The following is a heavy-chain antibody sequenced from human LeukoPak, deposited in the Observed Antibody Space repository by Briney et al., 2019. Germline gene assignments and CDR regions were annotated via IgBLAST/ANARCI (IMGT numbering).Heavy chain of an antibody. Sequence: GESLKISCKGSGYSFTSHWIGWVRQMPGKGLEWMGLIYPGDSDTRYSPSFQGQVTFSVDTSISTAYLQLSGLRASDTAIYYCVRFGLTSSLDYWGQGTLVTVSS. CDR2: IYPGDSDT. D-gene: IGHD6-13*01. CDR1: GYSFTSHW. CDR3: VRFGLTSSLDY. V-gene: IGHV5-51*01. J-gene: IGHJ4*02.